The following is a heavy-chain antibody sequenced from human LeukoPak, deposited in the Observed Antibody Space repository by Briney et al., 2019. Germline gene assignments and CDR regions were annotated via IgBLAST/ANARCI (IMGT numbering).Heavy chain of an antibody. V-gene: IGHV4-39*01. J-gene: IGHJ4*02. CDR1: GGSINSSSYY. CDR2: LYHSGYT. D-gene: IGHD3-10*01. CDR3: ARSSRFRGVTVDY. Sequence: SETLPLTCTVSGGSINSSSYYWGCLRHPPGEALGWIGSLYHSGYTYYNPPLKSRDTISVDTSKRQFSLKLSSVTAADTAVYYCARSSRFRGVTVDYWGQGTLVTVSS.